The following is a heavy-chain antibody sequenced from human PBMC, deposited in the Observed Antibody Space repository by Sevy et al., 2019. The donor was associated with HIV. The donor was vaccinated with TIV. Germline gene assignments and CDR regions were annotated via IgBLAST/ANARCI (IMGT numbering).Heavy chain of an antibody. Sequence: GGSLRLSSTASGFSFSNYAMCWVRQAPGEGLEWVAVISTDGNIKDYADSVKGRFTISRDNFKNTLYLQMNSLRAEDSAVYYCASHYYDSTGYYYPLDYWGLGTLVTVSS. CDR2: ISTDGNIK. CDR1: GFSFSNYA. J-gene: IGHJ4*02. V-gene: IGHV3-30*04. CDR3: ASHYYDSTGYYYPLDY. D-gene: IGHD3-22*01.